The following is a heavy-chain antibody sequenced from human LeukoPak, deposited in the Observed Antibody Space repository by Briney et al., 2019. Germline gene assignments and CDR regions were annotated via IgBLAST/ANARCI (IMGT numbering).Heavy chain of an antibody. CDR1: GFTVSSNY. J-gene: IGHJ4*02. V-gene: IGHV3-53*01. D-gene: IGHD5-12*01. CDR3: ASGNSGLYYFDY. CDR2: IYSGGST. Sequence: GGSLRLSCAASGFTVSSNYMSWVRQAPGKGLEWVSVIYSGGSTYYADSVKGRLTISRDNSKNTVYLQMNNLRDEDTAVYYCASGNSGLYYFDYWGQGTLVTVSS.